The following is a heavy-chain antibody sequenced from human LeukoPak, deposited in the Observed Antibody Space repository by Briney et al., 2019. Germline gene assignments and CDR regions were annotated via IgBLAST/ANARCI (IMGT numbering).Heavy chain of an antibody. CDR2: IYYSGST. CDR3: AREKKDVLRYFDWTMYYFDY. J-gene: IGHJ4*02. D-gene: IGHD3-9*01. V-gene: IGHV4-59*12. CDR1: GGSISSYY. Sequence: SETLSLTCTVSGGSISSYYWSWIRQPPGKGLEWIGYIYYSGSTNYNPSLKSRVTISVDTSKNQFSLKLSSVTAADTAVYYCAREKKDVLRYFDWTMYYFDYWGQGTLVTVSS.